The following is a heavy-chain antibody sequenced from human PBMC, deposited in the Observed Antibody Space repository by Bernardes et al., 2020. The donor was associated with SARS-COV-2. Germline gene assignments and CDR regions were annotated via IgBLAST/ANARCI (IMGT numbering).Heavy chain of an antibody. CDR2: IYYSGST. Sequence: LSLTCTVSGGSISSYYWSWIRQPPGKGLEWIGYIYYSGSTNYNPSLKSRVTISVDTSKNQFSLKLSSVTAADTAVYYCARDGPLVAAADPYYYMDVWGKGTTVTVSS. CDR3: ARDGPLVAAADPYYYMDV. CDR1: GGSISSYY. J-gene: IGHJ6*03. D-gene: IGHD6-13*01. V-gene: IGHV4-59*01.